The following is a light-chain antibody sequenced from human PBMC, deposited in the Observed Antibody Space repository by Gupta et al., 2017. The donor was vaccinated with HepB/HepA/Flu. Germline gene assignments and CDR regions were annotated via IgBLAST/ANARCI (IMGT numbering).Light chain of an antibody. J-gene: IGLJ3*02. Sequence: HSVLPQPPSTSCPPPQWDTISCSARNSNIGSNTVNWYQQVPGTAPKLLMLSNDQRPSGVPDRFSGSKSGSSASLVISGLQSDDEAYYYGASWDDSLSGFWEFGGGTKLTVL. CDR3: ASWDDSLSGFWE. CDR1: NSNIGSNT. V-gene: IGLV1-44*01. CDR2: SND.